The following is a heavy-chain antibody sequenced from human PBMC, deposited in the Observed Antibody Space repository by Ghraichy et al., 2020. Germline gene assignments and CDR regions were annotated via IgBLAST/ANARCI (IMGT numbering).Heavy chain of an antibody. CDR1: GGSISSSNW. D-gene: IGHD7-27*01. J-gene: IGHJ2*01. V-gene: IGHV4-4*02. Sequence: SETLSLTCAVSGGSISSSNWWSWVRQPPGKGLEWIGEIYHSGSTNYNPSLKSRVTISVDKSKNQFSLKLSSVTAADTAVYYCARDGLNWGQYFDLWGRGTLVTVSS. CDR3: ARDGLNWGQYFDL. CDR2: IYHSGST.